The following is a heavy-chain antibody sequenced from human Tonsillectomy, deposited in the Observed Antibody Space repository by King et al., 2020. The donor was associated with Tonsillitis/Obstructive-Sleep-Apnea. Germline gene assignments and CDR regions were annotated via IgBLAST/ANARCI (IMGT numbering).Heavy chain of an antibody. CDR1: GFTFGDYA. CDR3: TRIAVAGYYYCGMDF. Sequence: VQLVESGGGLVQPGRSLRLSCTASGFTFGDYAMSWVRQAPGKGLEWVGFIRSKAYGGTTEYAASVKGRFTISRDDSKSIAYLQMNSLKTEDTAVYYCTRIAVAGYYYCGMDFWGQGTTVTVSS. CDR2: IRSKAYGGTT. V-gene: IGHV3-49*04. D-gene: IGHD6-19*01. J-gene: IGHJ6*02.